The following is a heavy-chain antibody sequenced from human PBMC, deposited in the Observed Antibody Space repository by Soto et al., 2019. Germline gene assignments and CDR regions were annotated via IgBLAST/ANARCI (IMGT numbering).Heavy chain of an antibody. CDR2: ISAYNGNT. CDR3: ARAPLNWNYVWFDP. D-gene: IGHD1-7*01. V-gene: IGHV1-18*01. Sequence: ASVRFSCVPSGFTVPRYVSSWVRQAPGQGLEWMGWISAYNGNTNYAQKLQDRVTMTTDTSTSTAYMELRSLRSDDTAVYYCARAPLNWNYVWFDPWGQGTRVTV. CDR1: GFTVPRYV. J-gene: IGHJ5*02.